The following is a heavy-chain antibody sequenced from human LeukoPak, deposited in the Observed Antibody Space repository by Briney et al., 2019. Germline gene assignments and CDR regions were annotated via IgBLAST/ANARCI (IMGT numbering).Heavy chain of an antibody. Sequence: PGGSLRLSCAASGFTFSNAWMSWVRQAPGKGLEWVSSIYSGGSTYYGDSVKGRFTISRDNSKNALYLQMNSLRAEDTAVYYCARDLVAEGDAFDIWGQGTMVTVSS. CDR2: IYSGGST. CDR3: ARDLVAEGDAFDI. D-gene: IGHD3-9*01. V-gene: IGHV3-66*01. CDR1: GFTFSNAW. J-gene: IGHJ3*02.